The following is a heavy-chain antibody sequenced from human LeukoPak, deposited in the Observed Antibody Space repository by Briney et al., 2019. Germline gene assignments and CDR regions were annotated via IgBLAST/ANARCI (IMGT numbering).Heavy chain of an antibody. V-gene: IGHV1-46*01. CDR1: GYTFSNYY. Sequence: GASVKASCKASGYTFSNYYMHWVRQAPGQGLERMGLINPSAGNTNYAQRFQGRVTMTRNTSTSTVYMELSSLRSEDTAVYYCARIRDGYNDAFDIWGQGTMVTVSS. D-gene: IGHD5-24*01. CDR2: INPSAGNT. J-gene: IGHJ3*02. CDR3: ARIRDGYNDAFDI.